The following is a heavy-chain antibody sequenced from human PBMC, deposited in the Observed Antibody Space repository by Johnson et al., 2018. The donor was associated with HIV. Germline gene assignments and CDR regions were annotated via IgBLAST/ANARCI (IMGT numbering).Heavy chain of an antibody. V-gene: IGHV3-64*01. Sequence: VQLVESGGGLVQPGGSLRLSCAASGFTFSSYAMHWVRQAPGKGLEYVSAISSNGGSTYYANSVKGRFTISRDNSKNTLYLQMGSLRAEDMAVYYCARAPVWFDAVDIWRQGTMVTVSS. J-gene: IGHJ3*02. CDR1: GFTFSSYA. CDR3: ARAPVWFDAVDI. CDR2: ISSNGGST. D-gene: IGHD2-21*01.